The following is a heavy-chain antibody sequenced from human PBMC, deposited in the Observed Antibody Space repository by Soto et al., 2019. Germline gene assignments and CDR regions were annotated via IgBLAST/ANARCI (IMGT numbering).Heavy chain of an antibody. CDR2: IYHSGST. V-gene: IGHV4-30-2*01. CDR3: AVYGGNPGVRCDP. Sequence: QLQLQESGSGLVKPSQTLSLTCAVSGGSISSGGYSWSWIRQPPGKGLEWIGYIYHSGSTYYNPSLTSRITTSVDRSKNQFALKLSSVTAAHTAVYYCAVYGGNPGVRCDPWGQGTLVTVSS. J-gene: IGHJ5*02. D-gene: IGHD4-17*01. CDR1: GGSISSGGYS.